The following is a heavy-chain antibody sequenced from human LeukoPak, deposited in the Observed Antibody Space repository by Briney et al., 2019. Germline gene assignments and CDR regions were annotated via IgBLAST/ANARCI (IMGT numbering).Heavy chain of an antibody. CDR3: AREVASAAFDY. J-gene: IGHJ4*02. CDR2: VKSDGSA. CDR1: GFTLSPYW. D-gene: IGHD5-12*01. Sequence: GSLRLSCAASGFTLSPYWMHWVRQAPGKGLVWVSLVKSDGSAMYADSVKGRFTISRDNAKNTLYLQMNSLRAEDTAVYFCAREVASAAFDYWGQGTPVTVSS. V-gene: IGHV3-74*03.